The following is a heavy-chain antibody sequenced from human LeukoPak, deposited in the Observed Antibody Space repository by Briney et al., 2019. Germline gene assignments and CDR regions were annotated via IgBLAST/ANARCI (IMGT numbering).Heavy chain of an antibody. J-gene: IGHJ5*02. CDR1: GFTFSSYS. D-gene: IGHD6-6*01. CDR2: ISSSSSYI. Sequence: GGSLRLSCAASGFTFSSYSMNWVRQAPGKGLEWVSSISSSSSYIYYADSVKGRFTISRDNAKNSLYLQMNSLRAEDTAVYYCARDSLPRTAARRGNWFDPWGQGTLVTVSS. CDR3: ARDSLPRTAARRGNWFDP. V-gene: IGHV3-21*01.